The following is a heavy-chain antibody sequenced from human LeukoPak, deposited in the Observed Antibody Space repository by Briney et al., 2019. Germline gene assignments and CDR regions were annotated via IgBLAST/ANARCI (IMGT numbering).Heavy chain of an antibody. J-gene: IGHJ3*02. CDR3: ARDYYYDSSGYTDAFDI. CDR1: GFTFSDYY. V-gene: IGHV3-11*05. Sequence: PGGSLRLSCADSGFTFSDYYMSWIRQAPGKGLEWVSYISSSSSYTNYADSVKGRFTISRDNAKNSLYLQMNSLRAEDTAVYYCARDYYYDSSGYTDAFDIWGQGTMVTVSS. CDR2: ISSSSSYT. D-gene: IGHD3-22*01.